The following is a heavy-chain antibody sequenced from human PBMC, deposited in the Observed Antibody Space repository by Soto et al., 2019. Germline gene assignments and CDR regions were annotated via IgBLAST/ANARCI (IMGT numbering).Heavy chain of an antibody. CDR1: GFTFSSYA. J-gene: IGHJ6*02. CDR3: ARERYCSGGSCYIAWRYYYYGMDV. CDR2: ISYDGSNK. D-gene: IGHD2-15*01. Sequence: GRSLRLSCAASGFTFSSYAMHWVRQATGKGLGWVAVISYDGSNKYYADSVKGRFTISRDNSKNTLYLQMNSLRAEDTAVYYCARERYCSGGSCYIAWRYYYYGMDVWGQGTTVTVSS. V-gene: IGHV3-30-3*01.